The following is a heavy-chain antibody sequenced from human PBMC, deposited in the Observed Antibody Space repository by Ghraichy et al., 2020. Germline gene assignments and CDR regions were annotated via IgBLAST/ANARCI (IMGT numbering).Heavy chain of an antibody. D-gene: IGHD3-10*01. CDR3: ARTLTDITMAANDF. V-gene: IGHV3-11*01. J-gene: IGHJ4*02. CDR2: ISCTGRTI. Sequence: GGSLRLSCAASGFTFSNYYMSWIRQAPGKGLEWLSYISCTGRTIVSADAVRGRFTIARDNAKNSLSLQMNSLRAEDTAVYYCARTLTDITMAANDFWCQGTLV. CDR1: GFTFSNYY.